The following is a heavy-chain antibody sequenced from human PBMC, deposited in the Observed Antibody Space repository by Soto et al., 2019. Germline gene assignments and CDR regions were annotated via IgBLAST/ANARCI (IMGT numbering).Heavy chain of an antibody. CDR1: GGTISGYY. Sequence: SETLSLTCTVPGGTISGYYWTWIRQSAGGGLARVVRFYIGDSTNYHTSGKGQGAVXLXPXXXXXXFRLSSVTAADTAVYYCARGQRFSDWFDPWGQGTLVTVSS. V-gene: IGHV4-4*07. J-gene: IGHJ5*02. CDR3: ARGQRFSDWFDP. D-gene: IGHD3-3*01. CDR2: FYIGDST.